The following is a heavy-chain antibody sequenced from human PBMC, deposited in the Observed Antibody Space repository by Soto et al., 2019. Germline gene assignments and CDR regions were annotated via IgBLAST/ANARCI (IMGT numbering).Heavy chain of an antibody. CDR1: GGSLSSYY. CDR2: ISTSGST. D-gene: IGHD2-2*01. Sequence: QVQLQESGPGLVKPSEPLSLTCTVSGGSLSSYYWSWIRQPAGKGLEWIGRISTSGSTNYNPSLKRRVTMAVDTSNNQFSLRLSSVTAADTAVYYCARGSCRSSSFYGFDHWGQGTLVTVSS. V-gene: IGHV4-4*07. J-gene: IGHJ4*02. CDR3: ARGSCRSSSFYGFDH.